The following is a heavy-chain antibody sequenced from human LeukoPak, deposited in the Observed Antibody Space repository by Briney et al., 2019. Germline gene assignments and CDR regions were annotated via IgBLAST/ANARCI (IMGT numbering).Heavy chain of an antibody. J-gene: IGHJ4*02. Sequence: SETLSLTCAVYGGSFSGYYWSWIRQPPGKGLEWIGEINHSGSTNYNPSLKSRVTISVDTSKNQFSLKLSSVTAADTAVYYCARSPISQSSSSSHYYFDYWSQGTLVTVSS. CDR2: INHSGST. CDR3: ARSPISQSSSSSHYYFDY. CDR1: GGSFSGYY. V-gene: IGHV4-34*01. D-gene: IGHD6-6*01.